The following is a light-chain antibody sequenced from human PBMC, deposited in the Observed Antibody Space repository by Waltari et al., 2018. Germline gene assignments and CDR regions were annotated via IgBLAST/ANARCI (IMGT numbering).Light chain of an antibody. CDR2: LNADGSH. V-gene: IGLV4-69*01. CDR1: GGHINYA. J-gene: IGLJ3*02. Sequence: QFVVTQSPSASASLGASVRLTCTLSGGHINYAIAWHQQRPEKGLRFLIKLNADGSHTKGVCIPDAFSASSSGSDYYLTISSLQSEVEADYYCQTWATGGVFGGGTKLTVL. CDR3: QTWATGGV.